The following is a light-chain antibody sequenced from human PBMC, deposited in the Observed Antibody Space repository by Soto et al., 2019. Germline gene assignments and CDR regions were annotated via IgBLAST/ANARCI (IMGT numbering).Light chain of an antibody. J-gene: IGKJ5*01. CDR3: QQSYSPPPIT. CDR2: AAS. V-gene: IGKV1-39*01. CDR1: QSLTSS. Sequence: DLQMPQSPSSLSASVGARVTVTCRARQSLTSSLTWYQQXPANAPXLXXYAASSLQSGVPSRFSGSGGGTEFTLTISSLQPEDFATYYGQQSYSPPPITFGQGTRREIK.